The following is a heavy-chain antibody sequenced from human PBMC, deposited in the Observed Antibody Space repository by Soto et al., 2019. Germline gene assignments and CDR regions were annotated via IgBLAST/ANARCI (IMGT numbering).Heavy chain of an antibody. J-gene: IGHJ5*02. Sequence: QVQLVQSGAEVKKPGSSVKVSCKASGGTFSSYAISWVRQAPGQGLEWMGGIIPFFGTANYAQKFQGRVTITADESTSTAYMELSSLRSEDTAVYYCAREAQSGYDLDLARIQLGLGNWFDPWGQGTLVTVSS. CDR1: GGTFSSYA. CDR2: IIPFFGTA. CDR3: AREAQSGYDLDLARIQLGLGNWFDP. V-gene: IGHV1-69*01. D-gene: IGHD5-12*01.